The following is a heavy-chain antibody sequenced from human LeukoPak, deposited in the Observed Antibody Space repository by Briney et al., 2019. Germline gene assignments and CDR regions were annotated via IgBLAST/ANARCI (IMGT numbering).Heavy chain of an antibody. CDR2: FDPEDGET. V-gene: IGHV1-24*01. D-gene: IGHD1-26*01. Sequence: ASVKVSCKVSGYTLTELSMHWVRQAPGKGLEWMGGFDPEDGETIYAQKFQGRVTMTEDTSTDTAYMELSSLRSEGTAVYYCATGSPSGSYYWDLFYWGQGTLVTVSS. J-gene: IGHJ4*02. CDR1: GYTLTELS. CDR3: ATGSPSGSYYWDLFY.